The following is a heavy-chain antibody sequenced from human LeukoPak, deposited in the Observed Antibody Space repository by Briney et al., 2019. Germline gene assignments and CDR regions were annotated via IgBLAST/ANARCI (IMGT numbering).Heavy chain of an antibody. CDR2: INHSGGT. J-gene: IGHJ5*02. CDR1: GGSFSGYY. V-gene: IGHV4-34*01. Sequence: SETLSLTCAVYGGSFSGYYWSWIRQPPGKGLEWIGEINHSGGTNYNPSLKSRVTISVDTSKNQFSLKLSSVTAADTAVYYCARVPGARWFDPWGQGTLVTVSS. CDR3: ARVPGARWFDP. D-gene: IGHD1-14*01.